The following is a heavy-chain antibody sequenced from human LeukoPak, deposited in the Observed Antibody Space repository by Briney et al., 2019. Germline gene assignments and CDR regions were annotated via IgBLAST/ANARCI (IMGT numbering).Heavy chain of an antibody. D-gene: IGHD2-2*01. J-gene: IGHJ3*02. CDR3: AKDHQLRGAFDS. Sequence: GGSLRLSCAASGFTFSSYTMNWVRQAPGKGLEWVSSISSTSTSIYYVGSVKGRFTVSRDNAKNSLYLQMNSLRAEDTAVYYCAKDHQLRGAFDSWGQGTMVTVSS. V-gene: IGHV3-21*01. CDR1: GFTFSSYT. CDR2: ISSTSTSI.